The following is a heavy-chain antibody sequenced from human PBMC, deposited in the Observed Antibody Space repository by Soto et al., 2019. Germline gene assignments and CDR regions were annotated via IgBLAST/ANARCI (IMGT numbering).Heavy chain of an antibody. D-gene: IGHD1-1*01. V-gene: IGHV1-18*04. CDR3: AREGIPGLFDAYDL. CDR1: VFTSSG. CDR2: ISTHNGNT. J-gene: IGHJ3*01. Sequence: QDQLVQSGAEVKKPGASVKVSCKASVFTSSGISWVRQAPGQRLEWMGWISTHNGNTIYAQKFQGRVIMTMDTATTTVYMELRSLRPDDTAVYLCAREGIPGLFDAYDLWGQGTMVSVSS.